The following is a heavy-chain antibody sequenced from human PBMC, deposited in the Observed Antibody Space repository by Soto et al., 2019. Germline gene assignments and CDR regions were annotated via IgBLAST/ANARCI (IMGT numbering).Heavy chain of an antibody. CDR2: ISKDGRNT. CDR1: GFTFSIYA. V-gene: IGHV3-30*04. Sequence: PGGSLRLSCAASGFTFSIYAMHWVRQAPGKGLDWVAVISKDGRNTYYADSVKGRFTISRDNSKNTLFLQMNSLRVEDTAVYYCARVTKEKWLVKWFDPWGQGTLVTVSS. J-gene: IGHJ5*02. D-gene: IGHD6-19*01. CDR3: ARVTKEKWLVKWFDP.